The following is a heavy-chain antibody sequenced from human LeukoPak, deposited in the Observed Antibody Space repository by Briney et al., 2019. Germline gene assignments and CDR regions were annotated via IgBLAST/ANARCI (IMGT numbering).Heavy chain of an antibody. J-gene: IGHJ3*02. V-gene: IGHV3-7*01. CDR3: ARVAYGWSRGDAFDI. D-gene: IGHD6-19*01. CDR2: IKEDGNKK. Sequence: GGSLRLSCVASGCTFSTYWMTWVRQAPGKGLEWVASIKEDGNKKSYVDSVRGRFTISRDNAKNSMFLQMNSLRVEDTAVFYCARVAYGWSRGDAFDIWGHGTTVTVSS. CDR1: GCTFSTYW.